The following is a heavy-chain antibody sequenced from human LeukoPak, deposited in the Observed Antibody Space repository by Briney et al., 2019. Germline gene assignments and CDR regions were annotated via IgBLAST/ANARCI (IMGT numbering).Heavy chain of an antibody. CDR3: AKDSPPYFFDY. Sequence: PGGSLRPSCAASGFTFSSYAMSWVRQAPGKGLEWVSAIGRRGDSTYYADSVKGRFTISRDNSKNTLYLQINTLRAGDTAVYYCAKDSPPYFFDYWGQGTLVIVSS. V-gene: IGHV3-23*01. CDR2: IGRRGDST. CDR1: GFTFSSYA. J-gene: IGHJ4*02.